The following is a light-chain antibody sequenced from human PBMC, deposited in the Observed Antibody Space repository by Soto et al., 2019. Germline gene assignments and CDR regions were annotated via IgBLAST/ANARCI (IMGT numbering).Light chain of an antibody. CDR3: ISHGGSKGYV. J-gene: IGLJ1*01. V-gene: IGLV2-8*01. CDR2: EVD. Sequence: QSVLTQPPSASESRGQSVTISCSGTSSDVGAYHYVSWYQHHPGRAPKLLIYEVDKRPPGVPGRFTGSKSGNTASLTVSGTQADDEADYYCISHGGSKGYVLSKGTKVTVL. CDR1: SSDVGAYHY.